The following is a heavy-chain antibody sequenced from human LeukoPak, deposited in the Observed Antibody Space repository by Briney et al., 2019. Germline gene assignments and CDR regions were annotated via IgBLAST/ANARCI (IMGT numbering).Heavy chain of an antibody. D-gene: IGHD2-2*01. J-gene: IGHJ4*02. CDR2: ISYDGSNK. CDR3: ARAQTRTLGYFDY. Sequence: GGSLRLSCAASGFTFSSYAMHWVRQAPGKRLEWVAVISYDGSNKYYADSVKGRFTISRDNSKNTLYLQMNSLRAEDTAVYYCARAQTRTLGYFDYWGQGTLVTVSS. CDR1: GFTFSSYA. V-gene: IGHV3-30*04.